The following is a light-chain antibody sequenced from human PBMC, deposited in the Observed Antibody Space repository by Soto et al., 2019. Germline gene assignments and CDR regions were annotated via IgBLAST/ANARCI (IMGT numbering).Light chain of an antibody. V-gene: IGLV2-14*01. CDR1: SSDIGGHNY. CDR2: EVS. Sequence: QSVLTQPASVSGSPGQSITISCTGTSSDIGGHNYVSWYQQHPGKAPKLMIYEVSNRPSGVSNRFSGSKSGNTASLTISGLQAEDEADYYCSSYTTSITPYVFGTGTKVTVL. CDR3: SSYTTSITPYV. J-gene: IGLJ1*01.